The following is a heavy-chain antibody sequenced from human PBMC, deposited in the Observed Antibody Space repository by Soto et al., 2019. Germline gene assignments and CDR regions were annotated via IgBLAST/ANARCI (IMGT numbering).Heavy chain of an antibody. CDR2: IIPIFGTA. CDR1: GGTFSSYA. CDR3: AREAEEYSSSTLRSYFDY. J-gene: IGHJ4*02. D-gene: IGHD6-6*01. V-gene: IGHV1-69*06. Sequence: VKFSCKASGGTFSSYAISWVRQAPGQGLEWMGGIIPIFGTANYAQKFQGRVTITADKSTSTAYMELSSLRSEDTAVYYCAREAEEYSSSTLRSYFDYWGQGTLGTVSS.